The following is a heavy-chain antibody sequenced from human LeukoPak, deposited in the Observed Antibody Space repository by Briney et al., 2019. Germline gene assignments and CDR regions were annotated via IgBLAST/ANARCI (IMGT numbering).Heavy chain of an antibody. V-gene: IGHV6-1*01. J-gene: IGHJ4*02. CDR1: GDSVSSNSAA. CDR2: TYYRSKWYN. Sequence: SQTLSLTCAISGDSVSSNSAAWNWIRQSPSRDLEWLGRTYYRSKWYNDYAVSVKSRITINPDTSKNQFSLQLNSVTPEDTAVYYCARDRSSSWFGNDPYYFDYWGQGTLVTVSS. D-gene: IGHD6-13*01. CDR3: ARDRSSSWFGNDPYYFDY.